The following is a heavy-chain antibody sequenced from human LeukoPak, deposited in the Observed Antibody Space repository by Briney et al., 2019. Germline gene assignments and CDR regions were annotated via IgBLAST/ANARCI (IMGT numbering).Heavy chain of an antibody. CDR3: AKHGPVPGVCYFAFDY. J-gene: IGHJ4*02. V-gene: IGHV3-33*06. Sequence: GRSLRLSCAASGFTLSRYGMHWVRQAPGKGLEWVADIWSDGNNKYYADSVKGRFTISRDNSKNTLYLQMNSLRAEDTAVYYCAKHGPVPGVCYFAFDYWGQGTLVAVSS. CDR2: IWSDGNNK. CDR1: GFTLSRYG. D-gene: IGHD2-8*01.